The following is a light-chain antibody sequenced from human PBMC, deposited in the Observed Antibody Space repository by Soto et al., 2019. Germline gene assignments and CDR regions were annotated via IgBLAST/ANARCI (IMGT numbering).Light chain of an antibody. V-gene: IGLV2-11*01. CDR1: SSDVGGYNY. J-gene: IGLJ1*01. CDR3: ATWDDSLNGYV. CDR2: DVS. Sequence: QSVLTQPRSVSGSPGQSVTISCTGTSSDVGGYNYVSWYQQHPGKAPKLMIYDVSKRPSGVPDRFSGSKSVTSASLAISGLQSNDEADYYCATWDDSLNGYVFGPGTKVTVL.